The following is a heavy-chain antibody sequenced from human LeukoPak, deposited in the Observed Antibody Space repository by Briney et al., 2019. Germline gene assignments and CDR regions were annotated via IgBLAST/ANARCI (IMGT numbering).Heavy chain of an antibody. V-gene: IGHV3-11*04. D-gene: IGHD3-22*01. CDR1: GFTFSDYY. Sequence: GGSLRLSCAASGFTFSDYYMSWIRQAPGKGLEWVSYISSSGSTIYYADSVKGRFTISRDNSKNTLYLQMNSLRAEDTAVYYCAKDSSSSMIVSDYWGQGTLVTVSS. CDR2: ISSSGSTI. CDR3: AKDSSSSMIVSDY. J-gene: IGHJ4*02.